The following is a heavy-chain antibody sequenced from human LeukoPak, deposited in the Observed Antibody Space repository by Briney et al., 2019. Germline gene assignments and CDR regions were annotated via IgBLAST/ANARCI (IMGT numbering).Heavy chain of an antibody. D-gene: IGHD3-9*01. Sequence: GGSLRLSCAASGFTFSSYGMHWVRQAPGKGLEWVAVIWYDGSNKYYADSAKGRFTISRDNSKNTLYLQMNSLRAEDTAVYYCARDRGSRYFANYFDYWAREPWSPSPQ. CDR3: ARDRGSRYFANYFDY. CDR2: IWYDGSNK. CDR1: GFTFSSYG. J-gene: IGHJ4*02. V-gene: IGHV3-33*01.